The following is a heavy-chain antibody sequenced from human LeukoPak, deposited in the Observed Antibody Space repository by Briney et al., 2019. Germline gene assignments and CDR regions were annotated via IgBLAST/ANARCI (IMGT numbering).Heavy chain of an antibody. Sequence: PSETLSLTCTVSGVSITGHYWSWIRQSPGIGLEWIGFIYYGGRTRYNPSLYSRVTISADTSKNHLSLKLTSVTAADTAIYYCARLLDNDSSGDPDTFDMWGQGIQVTVSS. J-gene: IGHJ3*02. V-gene: IGHV4-59*08. CDR3: ARLLDNDSSGDPDTFDM. CDR2: IYYGGRT. D-gene: IGHD3-22*01. CDR1: GVSITGHY.